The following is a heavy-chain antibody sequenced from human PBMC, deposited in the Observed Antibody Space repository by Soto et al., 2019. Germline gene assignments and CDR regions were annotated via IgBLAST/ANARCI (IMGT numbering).Heavy chain of an antibody. Sequence: PSETLSLTCTVSGGSISGYYWSWIRQPPGKGLEWIGYVWYDGSTNYNPSLKSRVTISLDTSKNQFSLKLSSVTAADTAVYSCARHFDGYSPPHPFDYWGQGTLVTVSS. CDR1: GGSISGYY. J-gene: IGHJ4*02. CDR2: VWYDGST. D-gene: IGHD4-4*01. CDR3: ARHFDGYSPPHPFDY. V-gene: IGHV4-59*08.